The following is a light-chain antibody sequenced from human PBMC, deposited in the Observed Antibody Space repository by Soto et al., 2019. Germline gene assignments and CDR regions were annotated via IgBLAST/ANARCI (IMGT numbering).Light chain of an antibody. CDR1: QDIINY. Sequence: DIQMTHSPSSLSASVGDRVTITCQASQDIINYLNWYQQKPGKAPKLLIYVASNLETGVPSRFSGSRSGTNCMFSISGLQLEDIATYYCKQYDNLPTCGGGTKVEIK. V-gene: IGKV1-33*01. CDR2: VAS. J-gene: IGKJ4*01. CDR3: KQYDNLPT.